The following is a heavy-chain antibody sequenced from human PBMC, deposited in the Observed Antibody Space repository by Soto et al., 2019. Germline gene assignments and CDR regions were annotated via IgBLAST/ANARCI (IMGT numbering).Heavy chain of an antibody. V-gene: IGHV3-73*01. CDR1: GLSFSDSG. D-gene: IGHD6-13*01. Sequence: PGGSLRLSCAASGLSFSDSGIHWVRQASGKGLECVGRIRTKSNHYATAYAASVKGRFTISRDDSRNTAYLQMNSLETEDTAVYYCTRLHFIVEPGINYWGQGTLVTVYS. J-gene: IGHJ4*02. CDR3: TRLHFIVEPGINY. CDR2: IRTKSNHYAT.